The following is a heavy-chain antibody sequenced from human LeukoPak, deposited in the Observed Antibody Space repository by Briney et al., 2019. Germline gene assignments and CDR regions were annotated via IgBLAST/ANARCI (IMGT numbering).Heavy chain of an antibody. Sequence: GGSLRLACAASGFTFSNYGMHWVRQAPGKGLEWVAVIWYDGSNKYYADSVKGRFTISRDNSKNTLYLQMNSLRAEDTAVYYCAGNYGPYYFDYWGQGTLVTVSS. CDR3: AGNYGPYYFDY. CDR2: IWYDGSNK. D-gene: IGHD3-10*01. J-gene: IGHJ4*02. CDR1: GFTFSNYG. V-gene: IGHV3-33*01.